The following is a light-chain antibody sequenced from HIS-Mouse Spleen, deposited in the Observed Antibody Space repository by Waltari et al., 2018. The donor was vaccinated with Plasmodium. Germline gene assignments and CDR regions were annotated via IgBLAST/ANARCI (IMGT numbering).Light chain of an antibody. J-gene: IGLJ2*01. CDR1: RRDGGSYNL. CDR2: EVS. CDR3: CSYAGSRMV. V-gene: IGLV2-23*02. Sequence: QSALTQPAYVSGSPGQSITISDTGTRRDGGSYNLVSWYQQHTGKAPKLMVYEVSKRPSGVANRFSGSKSGNTASLTISGLQAEDEADYYCCSYAGSRMVFGGGTKLTVL.